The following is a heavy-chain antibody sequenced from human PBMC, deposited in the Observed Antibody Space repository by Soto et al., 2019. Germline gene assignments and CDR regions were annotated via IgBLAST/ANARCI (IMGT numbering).Heavy chain of an antibody. CDR3: ARILMVRGGICVDY. V-gene: IGHV4-59*01. CDR2: IYYSGST. J-gene: IGHJ4*02. CDR1: GGSISTYY. Sequence: QVQLQESGPGLVKPSETLSLTCTVSGGSISTYYWSWIRQPPGKGLEWLGYIYYSGSTNYNPSLKSRVTISVDTSNNQFSLKLSSVTAADTAVYYCARILMVRGGICVDYWGQGTLVTVSS. D-gene: IGHD3-10*01.